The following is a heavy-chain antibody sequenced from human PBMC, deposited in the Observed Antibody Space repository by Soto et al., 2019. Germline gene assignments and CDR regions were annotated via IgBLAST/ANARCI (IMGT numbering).Heavy chain of an antibody. J-gene: IGHJ6*02. V-gene: IGHV3-74*01. CDR1: GFTFSSYW. CDR2: INSDGSST. D-gene: IGHD3-3*01. CDR3: AREMAETYYDFWSGSGMDV. Sequence: EVQLVESGGGLVQPGGSLRLSCAASGFTFSSYWMHWVRQAPGKGLVWVSRINSDGSSTSYADSVKGRFTISRDNAKNTLYLQMNSLRAEDTAVYYCAREMAETYYDFWSGSGMDVWGQGTTVTVSS.